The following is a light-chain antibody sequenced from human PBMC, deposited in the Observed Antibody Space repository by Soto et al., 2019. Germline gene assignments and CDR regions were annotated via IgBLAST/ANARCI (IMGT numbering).Light chain of an antibody. V-gene: IGKV3-11*01. CDR1: QSINSF. CDR2: DAS. CDR3: QQRSDWPPLT. J-gene: IGKJ4*01. Sequence: EIVLTQSPATLSLSPGDTATLSCRASQSINSFLAWYQQKPGQAPRLLIYDASNRATGIPARFRGSGSGTDFTLTISSLEPEDVAMYYCQQRSDWPPLTFGGGTKVDIK.